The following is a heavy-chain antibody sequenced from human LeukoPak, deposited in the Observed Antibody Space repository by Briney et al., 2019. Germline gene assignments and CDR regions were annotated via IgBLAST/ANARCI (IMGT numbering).Heavy chain of an antibody. CDR2: IYYSGST. CDR1: GGSISSYC. CDR3: ARGSFDFWSGYYFDY. Sequence: SETLSLTCTVSGGSISSYCWSWIRQPPGKGLEWIGYIYYSGSTNYHPSLKSRVTISVDTSKNQFSLKLSSVTAADPPVYYCARGSFDFWSGYYFDYGGQGTLVTVSS. J-gene: IGHJ4*02. D-gene: IGHD3-3*01. V-gene: IGHV4-59*08.